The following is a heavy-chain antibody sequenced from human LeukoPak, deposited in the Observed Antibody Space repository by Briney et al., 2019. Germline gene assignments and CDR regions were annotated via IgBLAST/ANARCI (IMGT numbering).Heavy chain of an antibody. J-gene: IGHJ3*02. CDR3: ARSRWFGEFNDAFDI. V-gene: IGHV3-21*01. D-gene: IGHD3-10*01. CDR1: GFTFSSYE. CDR2: ISSSSSYI. Sequence: GGSLRLSCAASGFTFSSYEMNWVRQAPGKGLEWVPSISSSSSYIYYADSVKGRFTISRDNAKNSLYLQMNSLRAEDTAVYYCARSRWFGEFNDAFDIWGQGTMVTVSS.